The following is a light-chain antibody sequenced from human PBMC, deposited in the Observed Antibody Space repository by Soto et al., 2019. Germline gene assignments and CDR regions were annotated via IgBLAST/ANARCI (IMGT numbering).Light chain of an antibody. CDR2: EVS. Sequence: QSALTQPASVSGSPGQSITISCTGTSSDVGGYNYVSWYQQHPGKAPKLMIYEVSNRPSGVSNRFSDSKSGNTASLTISGLQAEYEADYYCSSYTSSSTLGVFGTGTKFTVL. CDR1: SSDVGGYNY. J-gene: IGLJ1*01. CDR3: SSYTSSSTLGV. V-gene: IGLV2-14*01.